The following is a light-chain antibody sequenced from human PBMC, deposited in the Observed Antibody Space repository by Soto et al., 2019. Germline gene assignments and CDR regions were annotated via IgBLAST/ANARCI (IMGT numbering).Light chain of an antibody. CDR2: GAS. J-gene: IGKJ5*01. Sequence: EIVLTQSPATLSSSPGERATLSCRASQSVSSSLAWYQQKPGQAPRLLIYGASNRAGGIPARFSVSGSGTDFTLTISSQEPEDFAVYYCQQRRNWPVTFGQGTRLEIK. CDR3: QQRRNWPVT. CDR1: QSVSSS. V-gene: IGKV3-11*01.